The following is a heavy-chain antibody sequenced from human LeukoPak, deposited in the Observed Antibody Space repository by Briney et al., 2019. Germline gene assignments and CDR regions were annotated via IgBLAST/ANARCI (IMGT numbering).Heavy chain of an antibody. CDR1: GFTFSSYS. D-gene: IGHD6-13*01. Sequence: GGSLRLSCAASGFTFSSYSMNWVRQAPGKGLEWVSSISSSSSYIYYPDSVKGRFTISRDNAKNSLYLQMNSLRAEDTAVYYCARGRIAAAATLFYWGQGTLVTVSS. CDR2: ISSSSSYI. CDR3: ARGRIAAAATLFY. J-gene: IGHJ4*02. V-gene: IGHV3-21*01.